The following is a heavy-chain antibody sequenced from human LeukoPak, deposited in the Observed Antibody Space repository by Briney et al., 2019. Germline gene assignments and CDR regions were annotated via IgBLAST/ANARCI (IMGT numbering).Heavy chain of an antibody. Sequence: ASVKVSCKASGYTFTSYDINWVRQATGQGLEWMGWMSPNSGNTGYAQKFQGRVTITRNTSISTAYMELSSLRSEDTAVYYCARYPRSRYYFDYWGQGTLVTVSS. V-gene: IGHV1-8*01. CDR2: MSPNSGNT. CDR3: ARYPRSRYYFDY. CDR1: GYTFTSYD. J-gene: IGHJ4*02.